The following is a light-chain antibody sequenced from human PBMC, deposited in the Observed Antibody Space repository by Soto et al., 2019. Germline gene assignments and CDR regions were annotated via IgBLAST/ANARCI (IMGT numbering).Light chain of an antibody. Sequence: STQSPGTVSLSPGQRATLSCRASQSVSSNFLAWYQQKPGQAPRLLIYATSSRATGIPGRFSGSGPGTDFTLTISRLEPEDFAVYYCQQYSSSWTFGQGTKVDIK. J-gene: IGKJ1*01. CDR3: QQYSSSWT. CDR2: ATS. V-gene: IGKV3-20*01. CDR1: QSVSSNF.